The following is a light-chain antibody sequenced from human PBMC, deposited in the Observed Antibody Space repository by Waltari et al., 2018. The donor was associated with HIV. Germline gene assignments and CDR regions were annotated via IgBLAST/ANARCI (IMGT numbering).Light chain of an antibody. CDR1: QDISHS. J-gene: IGKJ5*01. Sequence: QLTPSPSFLSAFFGDRVSIPCRPSQDISHSLVWNQTQSGKPPNPLVYGASTLQAGVPSRFSGSASGTKFTLTISSLQPEDFAMYYCQQLTSDPPSTFGQGTRLEIK. V-gene: IGKV1-9*01. CDR3: QQLTSDPPST. CDR2: GAS.